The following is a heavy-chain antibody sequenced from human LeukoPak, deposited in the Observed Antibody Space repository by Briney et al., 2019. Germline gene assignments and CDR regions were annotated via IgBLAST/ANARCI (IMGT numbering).Heavy chain of an antibody. D-gene: IGHD2-21*02. Sequence: GGSLRLSCAASGFTFSDYYMSWIRQAPGKGLEWVSYISSSGSTIYYADSVKGRFTISRDNAKNSLYLQMNSLRAEDTAVYYCAKLGVVTALVIDKWFDPWGRGTLVTVSS. CDR3: AKLGVVTALVIDKWFDP. V-gene: IGHV3-11*04. CDR1: GFTFSDYY. CDR2: ISSSGSTI. J-gene: IGHJ5*02.